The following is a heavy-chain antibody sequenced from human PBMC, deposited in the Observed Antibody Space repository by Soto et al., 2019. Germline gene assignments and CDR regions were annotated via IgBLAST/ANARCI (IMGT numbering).Heavy chain of an antibody. CDR2: IKQDGSEK. CDR3: ARDGAPTIFGMVTIQDGMDV. V-gene: IGHV3-7*01. Sequence: LRLSCAASGFTFSSYWMSWVRQAPGKGLEWVANIKQDGSEKYYVDSVKGRFTISRDNAKNSLYLQMNSLRAEDTAVYYCARDGAPTIFGMVTIQDGMDVWGQGTTVTVSS. CDR1: GFTFSSYW. D-gene: IGHD3-3*01. J-gene: IGHJ6*02.